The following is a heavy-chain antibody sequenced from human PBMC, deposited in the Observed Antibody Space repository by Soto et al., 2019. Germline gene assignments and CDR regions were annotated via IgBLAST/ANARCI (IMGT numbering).Heavy chain of an antibody. Sequence: EVQLVESGGGLVQPGRSLRLSCAASGFTFDDYAMHWVRPAPGKGLEWVSGIRWNSGTIVYADSVKGRFTIFRDNAKNSLYLQMNSLRGEDTALYYSAKDMRGGSSSSRYYYVLDVWGQGTTFTVS. CDR1: GFTFDDYA. V-gene: IGHV3-9*01. CDR2: IRWNSGTI. CDR3: AKDMRGGSSSSRYYYVLDV. D-gene: IGHD6-13*01. J-gene: IGHJ6*02.